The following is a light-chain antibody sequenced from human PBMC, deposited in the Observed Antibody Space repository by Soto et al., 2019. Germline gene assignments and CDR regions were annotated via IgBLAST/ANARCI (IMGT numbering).Light chain of an antibody. CDR3: QEYSSYLFT. V-gene: IGKV1-8*01. CDR1: QGISSY. Sequence: AIRMTQSPSSLSASTGDRLTITCRASQGISSYLAWYQQKPGKAPNLLIYGAFSLQTGVPSRFSGSGSGTEFTLTINSLQPDDFATYYCQEYSSYLFTFGQGTKVDIK. CDR2: GAF. J-gene: IGKJ2*01.